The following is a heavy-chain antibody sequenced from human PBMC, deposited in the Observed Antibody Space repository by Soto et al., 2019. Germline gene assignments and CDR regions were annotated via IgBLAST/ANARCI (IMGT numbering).Heavy chain of an antibody. D-gene: IGHD7-27*01. CDR1: GASIGSSY. CDR2: IYYTGST. V-gene: IGHV4-59*01. Sequence: PSETLSLTCTVSGASIGSSYWSWIRQPPGKGLEWNGYIYYTGSTNYNPSLKSRVTMSVDTSKNQCSLNLTSLTAADTAIYYCARANWYYEYWGQGTLVNVSS. J-gene: IGHJ4*02. CDR3: ARANWYYEY.